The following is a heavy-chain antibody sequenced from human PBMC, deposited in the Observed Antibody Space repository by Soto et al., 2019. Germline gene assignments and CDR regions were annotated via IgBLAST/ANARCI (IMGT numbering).Heavy chain of an antibody. V-gene: IGHV3-15*07. CDR2: IKSKTDGGTT. CDR3: TTDPVTMIVVVPSSG. Sequence: TGGSLRLSCAASGFTFSNAWMSWVRQAPGKGLEWVGRIKSKTDGGTTDYAAPVKGRFTISRDDSKNTLYLQMNSLKTEDTAVYYCTTDPVTMIVVVPSSGWGQGTLVTVSS. J-gene: IGHJ4*02. CDR1: GFTFSNAW. D-gene: IGHD3-22*01.